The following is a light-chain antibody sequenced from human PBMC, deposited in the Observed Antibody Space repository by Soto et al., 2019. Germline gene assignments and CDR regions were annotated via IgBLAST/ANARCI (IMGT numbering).Light chain of an antibody. J-gene: IGKJ3*01. Sequence: DIVMTQSPATLSVSPGERATLSCRASQSVSSDLAWYQQKPGQAPRLLIYAASTRATGIPARFSGSGSGTECTLTISSLQSEDFAVYYCQQYDSWPFTFGPGSKVHFK. V-gene: IGKV3-15*01. CDR1: QSVSSD. CDR2: AAS. CDR3: QQYDSWPFT.